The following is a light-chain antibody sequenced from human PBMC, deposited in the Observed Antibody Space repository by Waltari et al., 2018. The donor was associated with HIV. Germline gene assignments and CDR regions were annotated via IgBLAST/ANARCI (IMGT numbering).Light chain of an antibody. CDR3: LQDYAYPRT. V-gene: IGKV1-6*01. CDR1: QGIRND. Sequence: AIQMTQSPSSLSASVGDRVTITCRASQGIRNDLGWYQQKPGKATKLLIYDVFNLQSGVPSRFSGSGSGTDFTLTISSLQPEDFATYYCLQDYAYPRTFGQGTKVEIK. CDR2: DVF. J-gene: IGKJ1*01.